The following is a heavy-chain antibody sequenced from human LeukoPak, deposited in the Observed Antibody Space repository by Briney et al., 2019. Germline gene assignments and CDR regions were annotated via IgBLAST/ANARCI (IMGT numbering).Heavy chain of an antibody. D-gene: IGHD6-13*01. V-gene: IGHV3-9*01. J-gene: IGHJ6*02. CDR2: ISWNSGSI. CDR3: AKDMAAARRQYGMDV. Sequence: GGSLRLSCAASGFTFDDYAMHWVRQAPGKGLEWVSGISWNSGSIGYADSVKGRFTISRDNAKNSLYLQMNSLRAEDTALYYCAKDMAAARRQYGMDVWGQGTTVTVSS. CDR1: GFTFDDYA.